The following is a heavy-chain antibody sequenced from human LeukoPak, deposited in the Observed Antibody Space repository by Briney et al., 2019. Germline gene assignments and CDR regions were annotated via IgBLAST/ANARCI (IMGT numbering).Heavy chain of an antibody. Sequence: PSETLSLTCTVSGGSISSSSYYWGWIRQPPGKGLEWIGSIYYSGSTYYNPSLKSRVTISVDTSKNQFSLKLSSVTAADTAVYYCAREGGGGAEYYFDYWGQGTLVTVSS. CDR3: AREGGGGAEYYFDY. J-gene: IGHJ4*02. V-gene: IGHV4-39*07. CDR2: IYYSGST. CDR1: GGSISSSSYY. D-gene: IGHD1-26*01.